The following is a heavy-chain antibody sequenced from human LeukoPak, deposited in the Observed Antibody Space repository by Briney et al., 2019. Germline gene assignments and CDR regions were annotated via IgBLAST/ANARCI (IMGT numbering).Heavy chain of an antibody. CDR3: ARAGYDILTGYYHPLDY. Sequence: ASVKVSCKASGYTLTGYYMHWVRQAPGQGLEWMGWINPNSGGTNYAQKFQGRVTMTRDTSISTAYMELSRLRSDDTAVYYCARAGYDILTGYYHPLDYWGQGTLVTVSS. D-gene: IGHD3-9*01. CDR1: GYTLTGYY. CDR2: INPNSGGT. V-gene: IGHV1-2*02. J-gene: IGHJ4*02.